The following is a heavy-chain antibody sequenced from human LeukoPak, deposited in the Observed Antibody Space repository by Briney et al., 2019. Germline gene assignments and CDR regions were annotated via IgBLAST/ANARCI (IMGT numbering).Heavy chain of an antibody. CDR1: GFTFDDYA. Sequence: GGSLRLSCAASGFTFDDYAMHWVRQAPGKGLEWVSGISWNSGNIDYADSVKGRFTISRDNAKNSLYLQMNSLRAEDTALYYCAKDRDTTIAAPVRAFDYWGQGTLVTVSS. J-gene: IGHJ4*02. V-gene: IGHV3-9*01. CDR2: ISWNSGNI. CDR3: AKDRDTTIAAPVRAFDY. D-gene: IGHD6-13*01.